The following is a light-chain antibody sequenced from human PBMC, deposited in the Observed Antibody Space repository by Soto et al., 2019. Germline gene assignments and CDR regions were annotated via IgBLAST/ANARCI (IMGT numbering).Light chain of an antibody. CDR2: TAS. V-gene: IGKV1-9*01. CDR1: QGIRSH. CDR3: QKYNSDPLT. Sequence: DIQLTQSPSFLSASVGAEVTITCRASQGIRSHLAWYQQTKGKAPKILIYTASTLQSGVPSRFRGGGSGTEFTLTISRLQPEDFATYYCQKYNSDPLTFGQGTRLEIK. J-gene: IGKJ5*01.